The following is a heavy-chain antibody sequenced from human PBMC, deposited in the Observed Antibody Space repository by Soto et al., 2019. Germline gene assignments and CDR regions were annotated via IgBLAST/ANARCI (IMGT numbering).Heavy chain of an antibody. CDR3: ARAVSTLLYYFDC. Sequence: GGSVKVSCKAYGYTFTDYYMHCVLQSPGQGLEWMGWINPNSGGTNYAQKFQGRVTMTRGTSISTAYMEVSRLRSDDTAVYYCARAVSTLLYYFDCWGQGTLVTVSS. D-gene: IGHD4-17*01. J-gene: IGHJ4*02. V-gene: IGHV1-2*02. CDR1: GYTFTDYY. CDR2: INPNSGGT.